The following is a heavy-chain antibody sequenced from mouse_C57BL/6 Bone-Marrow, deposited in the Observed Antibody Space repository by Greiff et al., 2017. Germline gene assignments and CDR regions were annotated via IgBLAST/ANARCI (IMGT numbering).Heavy chain of an antibody. D-gene: IGHD3-2*02. V-gene: IGHV5-4*01. J-gene: IGHJ3*01. CDR3: ARDGRQLRLLFAY. Sequence: EVKLMESGGGLVKPGGSLKLSCAASGFTFSSYAMSWVRQTPEKRLEWVATISDGGSYTYYPDNVKGRFTISRDNAKNNLYLQRSHLKSEDTAMYYCARDGRQLRLLFAYWGQGTLVTVSA. CDR2: ISDGGSYT. CDR1: GFTFSSYA.